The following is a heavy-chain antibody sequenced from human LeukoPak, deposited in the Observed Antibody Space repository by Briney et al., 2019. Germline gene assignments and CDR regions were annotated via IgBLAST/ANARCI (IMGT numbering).Heavy chain of an antibody. CDR3: ARDEADGRIDY. J-gene: IGHJ4*02. Sequence: SETLSLTCTVSGGSISSYYWSWIRQPPGKGLEWIGYIYYGGSTNYNPSLKSRVTISVDTSKNQFSLKLSSVTAADTAVYYCARDEADGRIDYWGQGTLVTVSS. V-gene: IGHV4-59*01. D-gene: IGHD1-26*01. CDR1: GGSISSYY. CDR2: IYYGGST.